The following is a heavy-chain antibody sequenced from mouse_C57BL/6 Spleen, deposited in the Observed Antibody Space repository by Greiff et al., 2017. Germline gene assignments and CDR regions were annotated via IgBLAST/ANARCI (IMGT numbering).Heavy chain of an antibody. CDR2: ISDGGSYT. CDR3: AREAYGSSYPFAY. CDR1: GFTFSSYA. J-gene: IGHJ3*01. Sequence: EVKLVASGGGLVKPGGSLKLSCAASGFTFSSYAMSWVRQTPENRLEWVASISDGGSYTYYSDNVKGRFTSSRDNAKNNLYRQMSHLKSEDTAMYYCAREAYGSSYPFAYWGQGTLVTVSA. V-gene: IGHV5-4*01. D-gene: IGHD1-1*01.